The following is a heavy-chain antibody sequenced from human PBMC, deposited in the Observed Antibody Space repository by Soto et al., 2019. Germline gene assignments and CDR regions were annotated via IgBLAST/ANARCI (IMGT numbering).Heavy chain of an antibody. CDR1: GFTFSLCT. CDR2: ISYEGSSK. J-gene: IGHJ6*02. CDR3: AREVIAAGANIYNFGLDV. V-gene: IGHV3-30*04. D-gene: IGHD6-13*01. Sequence: QVQLVESGGGVVQPGRSLRLSCAASGFTFSLCTMHWVRQAPGKGLEWLAVISYEGSSKFYADSLEGRFTISRDNSKSTLSLQLNSLTVEDTAVYYCAREVIAAGANIYNFGLDVWGQGTTVIVSS.